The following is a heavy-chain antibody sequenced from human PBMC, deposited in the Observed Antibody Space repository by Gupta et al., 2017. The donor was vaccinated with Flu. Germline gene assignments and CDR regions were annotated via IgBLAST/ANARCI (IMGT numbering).Heavy chain of an antibody. D-gene: IGHD6-6*01. V-gene: IGHV4-59*01. CDR3: ARVSWYSSSSVRWYFDL. J-gene: IGHJ2*01. CDR1: GCSMSSYF. Sequence: QVQLQESGLGLVKPSETLSLTCTVPGCSMSSYFWSWIRSPPGKGLEWIGYIFYSGSTNYNPSLKSRVTISVDTAKNQFSLKLSSVPAADTAVYYCARVSWYSSSSVRWYFDLWGRGTLITVSS. CDR2: IFYSGST.